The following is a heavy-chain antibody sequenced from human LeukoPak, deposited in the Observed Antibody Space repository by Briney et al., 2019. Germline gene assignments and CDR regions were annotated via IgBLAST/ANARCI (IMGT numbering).Heavy chain of an antibody. CDR3: ASQTYENNSSSWSFDY. D-gene: IGHD6-13*01. V-gene: IGHV1-46*01. CDR2: INPSGGST. J-gene: IGHJ4*02. CDR1: GYTFTSYY. Sequence: ASVKVSCKASGYTFTSYYMHWVRQAPGQGLEWMGIINPSGGSTSYAQKFQGRVTMTRDMSTSTVYMELSSLRSEDTAVYYFASQTYENNSSSWSFDYWGQGTLVTVSS.